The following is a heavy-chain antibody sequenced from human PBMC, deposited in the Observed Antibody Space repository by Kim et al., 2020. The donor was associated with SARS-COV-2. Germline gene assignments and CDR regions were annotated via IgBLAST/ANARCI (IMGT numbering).Heavy chain of an antibody. CDR2: ISGNGNNT. J-gene: IGHJ4*02. CDR3: AILLDY. Sequence: GGSLRLSCTASGFIFSKYATTWVRQAPGKGLEWVSTISGNGNNTFYADSVKGRFTVSRDNSRNILSLQMDSLRVDDTAMYYCAILLDYWGQGTRVTVFS. CDR1: GFIFSKYA. V-gene: IGHV3-23*01.